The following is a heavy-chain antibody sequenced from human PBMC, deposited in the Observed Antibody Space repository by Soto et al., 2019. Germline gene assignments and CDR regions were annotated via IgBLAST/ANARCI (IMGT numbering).Heavy chain of an antibody. Sequence: TLSLTCAVYGGSFSGYYWSWIRQPPGKGLEWIGEINHSGSTNYNPSLKSRVTISVDTSKNQFSLKLSSVTAADTAVYYCARSGSGSYYNRSYYYGMDVWGQGTTVTVS. CDR1: GGSFSGYY. V-gene: IGHV4-34*01. D-gene: IGHD3-10*01. CDR3: ARSGSGSYYNRSYYYGMDV. J-gene: IGHJ6*02. CDR2: INHSGST.